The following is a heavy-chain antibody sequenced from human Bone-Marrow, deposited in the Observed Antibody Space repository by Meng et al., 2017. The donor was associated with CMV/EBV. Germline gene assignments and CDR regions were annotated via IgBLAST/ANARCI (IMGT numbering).Heavy chain of an antibody. D-gene: IGHD3-3*01. CDR1: GYTFTGYY. CDR2: INPNSGGT. CDR3: ARVGYDFWSGYHYHGMDV. J-gene: IGHJ6*02. V-gene: IGHV1-2*02. Sequence: ASVKVSCKASGYTFTGYYMHWVRQAPGQGLEWMGWINPNSGGTNYAQKFQGRVTITADKSTSTAYMELSSLRSEDTAVYYCARVGYDFWSGYHYHGMDVWGQGTTVTVSS.